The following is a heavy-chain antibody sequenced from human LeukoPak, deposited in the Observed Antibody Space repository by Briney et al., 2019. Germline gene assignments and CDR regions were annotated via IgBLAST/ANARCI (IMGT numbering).Heavy chain of an antibody. CDR1: GFTFHSYD. J-gene: IGHJ4*02. Sequence: GGSLRLSCAFSGFTFHSYDMNWARQAPGKGLEWLSYFDSSSGIIHYADSVKGRFTISRDNAKDSLYLQMNSLRAGGTALYYGARVGWGTGSAWVDCWGQGSLVTVSS. V-gene: IGHV3-48*03. CDR3: ARVGWGTGSAWVDC. CDR2: FDSSSGII. D-gene: IGHD6-19*01.